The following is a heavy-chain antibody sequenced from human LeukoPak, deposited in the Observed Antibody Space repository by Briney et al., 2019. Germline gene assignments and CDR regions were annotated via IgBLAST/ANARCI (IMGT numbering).Heavy chain of an antibody. V-gene: IGHV4-34*01. CDR3: ARKASHYSYGLRAIDY. CDR1: GGSFSGYY. Sequence: SETLSLTCAVYGGSFSGYYWSWIRQPPGKGLEWIGEINHSGTTNYNASLKSRVTISVDTSKNHFSLKLNSMTAADTAVYYCARKASHYSYGLRAIDYWGQGNLVTVSS. D-gene: IGHD5-18*01. CDR2: INHSGTT. J-gene: IGHJ4*02.